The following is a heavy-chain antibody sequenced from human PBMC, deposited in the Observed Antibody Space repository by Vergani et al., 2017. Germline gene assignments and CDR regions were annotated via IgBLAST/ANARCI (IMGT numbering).Heavy chain of an antibody. CDR1: GGTFSSYA. D-gene: IGHD7-27*01. CDR2: IIPIFGTA. Sequence: QVQLVQSGAEVKKPGASVKVSCKASGGTFSSYAISWVRQAPGQGLEWMGGIIPIFGTANYAQNVQGRVTITADESTSTAYLELSSLRSEDTAVYYCARDTQLGSGGWYFDLWGRGTLVTVSS. V-gene: IGHV1-69*01. CDR3: ARDTQLGSGGWYFDL. J-gene: IGHJ2*01.